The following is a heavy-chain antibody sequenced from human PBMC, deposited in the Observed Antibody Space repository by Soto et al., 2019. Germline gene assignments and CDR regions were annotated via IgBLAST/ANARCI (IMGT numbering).Heavy chain of an antibody. CDR2: IYPGDSDT. J-gene: IGHJ6*03. CDR3: ARHVIYGSGSYYANYYYYYYMDV. CDR1: GYSFTSYW. D-gene: IGHD3-10*01. Sequence: GESLKISCKGSGYSFTSYWIGWVRQMPGKDLEWMGIIYPGDSDTRYSPSFQGQVTISADKSISTAYLQWSSLKASDTAMYYCARHVIYGSGSYYANYYYYYYMDVWGKGTTVTVSS. V-gene: IGHV5-51*01.